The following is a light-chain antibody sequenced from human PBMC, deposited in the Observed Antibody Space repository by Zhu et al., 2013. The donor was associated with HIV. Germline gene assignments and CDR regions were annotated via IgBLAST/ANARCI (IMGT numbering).Light chain of an antibody. J-gene: IGKJ2*01. CDR1: QTVTSNY. CDR3: QHYGSSPPYT. V-gene: IGKV3-20*01. Sequence: EIVLTQSPGTLSLSPGERATLSCRASQTVTSNYLAWYQQKPGQAPRLLIFGASSRVTGIPDRFSGSGSGTDFTLTISRLEPEDFAVYYCQHYGSSPPYTFGQGTKLEIK. CDR2: GAS.